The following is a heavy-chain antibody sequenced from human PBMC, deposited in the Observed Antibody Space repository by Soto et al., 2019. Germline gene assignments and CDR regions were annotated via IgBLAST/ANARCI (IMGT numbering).Heavy chain of an antibody. CDR1: GGTFNTYA. D-gene: IGHD3-10*01. CDR3: AREVQVHTPAFVY. Sequence: QVQLVQYGAEMKKPGSSVKVSCQSSGGTFNTYAMNWVRQAPGQGPEWMGDISPMFGAANYAPKFQGRVTITADASTGTSYMQLSSLTSEDTALYFCAREVQVHTPAFVYWGQGTLVTVSS. CDR2: ISPMFGAA. V-gene: IGHV1-69*19. J-gene: IGHJ4*02.